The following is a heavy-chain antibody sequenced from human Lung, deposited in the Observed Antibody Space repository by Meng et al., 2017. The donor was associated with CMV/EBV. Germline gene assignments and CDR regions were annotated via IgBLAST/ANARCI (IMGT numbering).Heavy chain of an antibody. D-gene: IGHD2/OR15-2a*01. V-gene: IGHV1-8*01. Sequence: SAXVSXXASGYTFSNYDIIWVRQASGQGLEWVGWMNPNRGNTAYAQKFQGRVTMTRDTSTSIAYMELSSLRSGDTAVYYCARGQVQCSTINCHDYRFSGMDVWGQGTXVNVYS. CDR3: ARGQVQCSTINCHDYRFSGMDV. CDR1: GYTFSNYD. J-gene: IGHJ6*02. CDR2: MNPNRGNT.